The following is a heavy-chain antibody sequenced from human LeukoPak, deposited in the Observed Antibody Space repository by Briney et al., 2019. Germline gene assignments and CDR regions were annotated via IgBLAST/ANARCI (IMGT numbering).Heavy chain of an antibody. J-gene: IGHJ4*02. CDR3: ARGGSSWYRY. CDR2: MNNDGRVI. V-gene: IGHV3-74*01. CDR1: GFTFNTYW. Sequence: GGSLRLSCRVSGFTFNTYWMHWVRQAPGKGLVWVSRMNNDGRVISYADSVKGRFTISRDNAKNSLYLQMNSLRAEDTAVYYCARGGSSWYRYWGQGTLVTVSS. D-gene: IGHD6-13*01.